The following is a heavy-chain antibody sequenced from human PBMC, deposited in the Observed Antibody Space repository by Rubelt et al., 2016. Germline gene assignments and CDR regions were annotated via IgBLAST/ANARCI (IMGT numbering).Heavy chain of an antibody. CDR3: ARGLGYSSLRSFDY. V-gene: IGHV4-61*05. CDR2: IYYSGST. Sequence: QLQLQESGPGLVKPSETLSLTCTVSGGSISGSTSYWGWIRQPPGKGLEWIGYIYYSGSTNYNPSLKSRVTISVDTSKNQFSLKLISVTAADTAVYYCARGLGYSSLRSFDYWGQGTLVTVSS. CDR1: GGSISGSTSY. J-gene: IGHJ4*02. D-gene: IGHD6-13*01.